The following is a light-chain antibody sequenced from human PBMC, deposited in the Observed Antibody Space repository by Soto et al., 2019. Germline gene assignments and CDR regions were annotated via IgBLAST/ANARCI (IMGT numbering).Light chain of an antibody. V-gene: IGLV2-8*01. CDR2: EVN. CDR1: SSDVGGYNY. CDR3: TSYAGGNNV. Sequence: QSALTQPPSASGSPGQSVTISCTGTSSDVGGYNYLSWYQQHPGKVPKLMVYEVNKRPSGVPDRFSGSKSGNTASLTVSGLQAEDEADYYCTSYAGGNNVFGTGTKVTVL. J-gene: IGLJ1*01.